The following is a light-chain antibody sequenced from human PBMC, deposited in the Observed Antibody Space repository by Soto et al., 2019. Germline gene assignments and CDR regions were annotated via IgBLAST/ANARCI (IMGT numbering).Light chain of an antibody. CDR2: EVS. J-gene: IGLJ2*01. V-gene: IGLV2-14*01. CDR1: SSDVGGYNY. Sequence: QSALTQPRSVSGSPGQSVTISCTGTSSDVGGYNYVSWYQQHPGKAPKLMIYEVSNRPSGVSNRFSGSKSGNTASLTISGLQAEDEADYYCSSYTTGSTVVFGGGTQLTVL. CDR3: SSYTTGSTVV.